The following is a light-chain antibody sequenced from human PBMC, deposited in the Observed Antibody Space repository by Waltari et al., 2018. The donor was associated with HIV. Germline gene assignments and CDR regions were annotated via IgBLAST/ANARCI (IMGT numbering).Light chain of an antibody. J-gene: IGLJ2*01. CDR2: SNY. V-gene: IGLV1-44*01. CDR3: AAWDDSLNGPV. CDR1: SSNIGRNI. Sequence: QSVLTQPPSASGTPGQRVTIPCSGSSSNIGRNIVNWFQQLPGTAPKLLIYSNYQRPSGVPDRFSGSKSGTSASLAISGLQSEDEADYYCAAWDDSLNGPVFGGGTKLTVL.